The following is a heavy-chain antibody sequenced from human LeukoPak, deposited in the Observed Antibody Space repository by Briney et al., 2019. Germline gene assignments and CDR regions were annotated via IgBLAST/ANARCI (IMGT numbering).Heavy chain of an antibody. D-gene: IGHD4-17*01. Sequence: SETLSLTCAVYGGSFTDNYWSWIRQPPGKGLEWIGEINHSGSTNFNPSLKSRVTILVDASKNQFSLKLNSVTAADTAVYYRATIINGEDDYWGQGTLVTVSS. J-gene: IGHJ4*02. V-gene: IGHV4-34*01. CDR1: GGSFTDNY. CDR3: ATIINGEDDY. CDR2: INHSGST.